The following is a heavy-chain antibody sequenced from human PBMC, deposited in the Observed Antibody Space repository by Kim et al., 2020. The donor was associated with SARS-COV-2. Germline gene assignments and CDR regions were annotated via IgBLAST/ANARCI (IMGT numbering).Heavy chain of an antibody. J-gene: IGHJ4*02. V-gene: IGHV1-69*01. Sequence: FQGRVTITADESTSTAYMEMSSLRSEDTAVYYCARDLFGPLTSERPPNDYWGQGTLVTVSS. CDR3: ARDLFGPLTSERPPNDY. D-gene: IGHD2-2*01.